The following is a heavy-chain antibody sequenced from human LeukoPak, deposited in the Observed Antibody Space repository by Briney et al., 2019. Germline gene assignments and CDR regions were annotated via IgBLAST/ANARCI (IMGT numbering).Heavy chain of an antibody. J-gene: IGHJ6*03. Sequence: PGGSLRLCCAASGFTFSNNWMHWVRQAPGKGLVWVSRINPDGRRTDYADSVKGRFTISRDNAKNTLYLQMNSLRVEDTAVYYCAREVEEVPTAMGVYYYYFMDVWGKGTTVTVSS. CDR3: AREVEEVPTAMGVYYYYFMDV. V-gene: IGHV3-74*01. D-gene: IGHD2-2*01. CDR2: INPDGRRT. CDR1: GFTFSNNW.